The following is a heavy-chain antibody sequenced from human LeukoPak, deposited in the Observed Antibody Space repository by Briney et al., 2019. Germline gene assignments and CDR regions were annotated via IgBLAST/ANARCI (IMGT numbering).Heavy chain of an antibody. CDR2: IYHSGST. Sequence: PSETLSLTCTVSGYSISSGYYWGWIRPPPGKGLEWIGSIYHSGSTYYNPSLKSRVTISVDTSKNQFSLKLSSVTAADTAVYYCARRPYSSSWFDPWGQGTLVTVSS. J-gene: IGHJ5*02. V-gene: IGHV4-38-2*02. CDR3: ARRPYSSSWFDP. CDR1: GYSISSGYY. D-gene: IGHD6-13*01.